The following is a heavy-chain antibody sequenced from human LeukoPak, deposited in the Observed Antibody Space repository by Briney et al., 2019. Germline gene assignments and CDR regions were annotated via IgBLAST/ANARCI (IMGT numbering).Heavy chain of an antibody. CDR3: ARGSRTMIALYY. Sequence: ASVKVSCKASGYTFTGYYMPWVRQAPGQGLEWMGWINPNSGGTNYAQKFQGRVTMTRDTSISTAYMELSRLRSEDTAVYYCARGSRTMIALYYWGQGTLVTVSS. V-gene: IGHV1-2*02. J-gene: IGHJ4*02. D-gene: IGHD3-22*01. CDR1: GYTFTGYY. CDR2: INPNSGGT.